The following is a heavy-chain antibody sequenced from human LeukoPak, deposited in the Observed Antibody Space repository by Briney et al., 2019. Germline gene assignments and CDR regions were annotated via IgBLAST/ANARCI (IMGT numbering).Heavy chain of an antibody. D-gene: IGHD6-19*01. CDR1: GDSFSSVTDY. CDR3: AGERGEEYSSGWYKTNYFDN. Sequence: SETLSLTCTVSGDSFSSVTDYWAWIRQPPGKGLEWIASVDYSGGTYYNPSLESRVAISADMSKNQFSLKLTSVTGADTAVYYCAGERGEEYSSGWYKTNYFDNWGQGIRVTVSS. V-gene: IGHV4-39*07. CDR2: VDYSGGT. J-gene: IGHJ4*02.